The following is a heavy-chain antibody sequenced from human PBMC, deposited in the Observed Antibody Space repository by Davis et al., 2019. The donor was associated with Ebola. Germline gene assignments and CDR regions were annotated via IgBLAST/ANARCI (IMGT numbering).Heavy chain of an antibody. D-gene: IGHD4-11*01. CDR1: GGSISGHK. V-gene: IGHV4-4*08. Sequence: GSLRLSCTVSGGSISGHKWGWIRQPPGKGLEWIGYSESTYYNPSLKSRVTISVDTSKNQFSLKLSSVTAADTAVYYCATSTTVTTWRYYYYGMDVWGQGTTVTVSS. CDR2: SEST. J-gene: IGHJ6*02. CDR3: ATSTTVTTWRYYYYGMDV.